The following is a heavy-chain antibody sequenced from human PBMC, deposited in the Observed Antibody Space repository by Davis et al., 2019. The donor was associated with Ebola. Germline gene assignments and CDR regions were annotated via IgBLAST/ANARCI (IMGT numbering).Heavy chain of an antibody. J-gene: IGHJ5*02. CDR3: AKDSSGYYGWFDP. CDR2: IYNGGST. Sequence: GGSLRLSCAASGFTVSSNYMSWVRQAPGKGLEWVSVIYNGGSTYYADSVKGRFTISRDNSKNTLYLQMNSLRAEDTAVYYCAKDSSGYYGWFDPWGQGTLVTVSS. CDR1: GFTVSSNY. V-gene: IGHV3-53*05. D-gene: IGHD3-22*01.